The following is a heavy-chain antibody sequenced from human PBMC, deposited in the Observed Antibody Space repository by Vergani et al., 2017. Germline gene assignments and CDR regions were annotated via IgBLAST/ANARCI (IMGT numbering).Heavy chain of an antibody. J-gene: IGHJ6*03. Sequence: QVQLVQSGAEVKKPGSSVKVSCKASGGTFSSYAISWVRQAPGQGLEWMGGIIPIFGTANYAQKFQGRVTITADESTSTAYMELSSLRSEDTAVYYWARDLVPAAIRYYYYYMDVWGKGTTVTVS. CDR2: IIPIFGTA. V-gene: IGHV1-69*01. CDR1: GGTFSSYA. CDR3: ARDLVPAAIRYYYYYMDV. D-gene: IGHD2-2*02.